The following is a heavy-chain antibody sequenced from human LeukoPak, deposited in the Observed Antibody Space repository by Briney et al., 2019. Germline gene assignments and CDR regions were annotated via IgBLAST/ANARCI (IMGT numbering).Heavy chain of an antibody. J-gene: IGHJ6*02. CDR2: IYYSGST. CDR1: GGSISSYY. D-gene: IGHD2-15*01. Sequence: PSETLSLTCTVSGGSISSYYWSWIRQPPGKGMEWIGYIYYSGSTNYNPSLKSRVTISVDTSKNQFSLKLSSVTAADTAVYYCARDRVVVVAGLGYYYGMDVWGQGTTVTVSS. CDR3: ARDRVVVVAGLGYYYGMDV. V-gene: IGHV4-59*01.